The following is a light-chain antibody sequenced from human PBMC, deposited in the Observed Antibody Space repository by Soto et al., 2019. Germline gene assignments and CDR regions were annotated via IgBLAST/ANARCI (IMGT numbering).Light chain of an antibody. J-gene: IGLJ3*02. CDR1: TSDVGGYNS. Sequence: QSVLTQPPSASGSPGPSVTIYCTGTTSDVGGYNSVSWYQHHPGKAPQLMIYEVTKRPSGVPDRFSGSKSGNTASLTVSGLQADDEADYYCSSYVGSSSFVVFGGGTKLTVL. CDR3: SSYVGSSSFVV. CDR2: EVT. V-gene: IGLV2-8*01.